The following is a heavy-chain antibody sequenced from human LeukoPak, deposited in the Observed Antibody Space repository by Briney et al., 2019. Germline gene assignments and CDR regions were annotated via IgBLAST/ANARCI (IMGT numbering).Heavy chain of an antibody. CDR1: GFTFSSYS. CDR2: ISSSSSYI. V-gene: IGHV3-21*01. D-gene: IGHD2-2*03. J-gene: IGHJ5*02. Sequence: GGSLRLSCAASGFTFSSYSMHWVRQAPGKGLEWVSYISSSSSYIYYADSVKGRFTISRDNAKNSLHLEMHSLRAEDAAVYYCARVISVGSTDWFDPWGRGTLVTVSS. CDR3: ARVISVGSTDWFDP.